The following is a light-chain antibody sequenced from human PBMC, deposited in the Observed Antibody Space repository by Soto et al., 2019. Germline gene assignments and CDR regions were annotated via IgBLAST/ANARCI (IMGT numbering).Light chain of an antibody. CDR3: SSYTRSSTYV. CDR2: DVT. V-gene: IGLV2-14*03. CDR1: SSDVGAYNY. J-gene: IGLJ1*01. Sequence: QSALTQPASVSGSPGQSIAISCTGTSSDVGAYNYVSWYQQHPGKAPKLMIFDVTNRPSGVSDRFSGSKSGNTASLTISGLQAEDEAHYYCSSYTRSSTYVLGTGTKVTV.